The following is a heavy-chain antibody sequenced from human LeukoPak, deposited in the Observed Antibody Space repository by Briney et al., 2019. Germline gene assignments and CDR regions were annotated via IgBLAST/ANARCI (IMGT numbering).Heavy chain of an antibody. D-gene: IGHD6-19*01. Sequence: SVKVSCKASGGTFSSYAISWVRQAPGQGLEWRGGIIPIFGTANYAQKFQGRVTITTDESTSTAYMELSSLRSEDTAVYYCARWVISGWYASWFDPWGQGTLVTVSS. CDR2: IIPIFGTA. V-gene: IGHV1-69*05. CDR1: GGTFSSYA. CDR3: ARWVISGWYASWFDP. J-gene: IGHJ5*02.